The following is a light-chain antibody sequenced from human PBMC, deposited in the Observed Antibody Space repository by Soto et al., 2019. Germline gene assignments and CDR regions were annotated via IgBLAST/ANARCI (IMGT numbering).Light chain of an antibody. CDR3: QQYGSSPLT. J-gene: IGKJ4*01. CDR1: QSVSGTY. Sequence: EIVLTQSPGTLSLSPGEGATLSCRASQSVSGTYLAWYQQKPGQAPRLLIFGASTRATGIPDRFSGSGSGTDFTLTISRLEPEDVAVYYCQQYGSSPLTFGGGTNVEIK. CDR2: GAS. V-gene: IGKV3-20*01.